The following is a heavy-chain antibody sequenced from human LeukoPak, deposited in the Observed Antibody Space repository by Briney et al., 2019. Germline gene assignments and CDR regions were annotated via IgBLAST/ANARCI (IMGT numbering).Heavy chain of an antibody. D-gene: IGHD1-26*01. V-gene: IGHV4-39*01. CDR1: GGSISSSSYY. CDR3: ARRSGSYPYYFDY. Sequence: SETLSLTCTVSGGSISSSSYYWGWIRQPPGKGLEWIGSIYYSGSTYYNPSLKSRVTISVDTSKNQFSLKLSSVTAADTAVYYCARRSGSYPYYFDYWGQGTLVTVSS. CDR2: IYYSGST. J-gene: IGHJ4*02.